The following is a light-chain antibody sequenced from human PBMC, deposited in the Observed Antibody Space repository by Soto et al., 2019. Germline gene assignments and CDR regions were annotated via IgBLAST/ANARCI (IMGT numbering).Light chain of an antibody. CDR1: QSVSSY. CDR2: DAS. V-gene: IGKV3-11*01. CDR3: QQRSNWPPTT. J-gene: IGKJ1*01. Sequence: EIVLTQSPATLSLSPGERATLSCRASQSVSSYLAWSQKKPGQAPRLLIYDASNRATGIPARFSGSGSGTDFTLAIRSLEPEDFAVYYCQQRSNWPPTTFGQGTKVEIK.